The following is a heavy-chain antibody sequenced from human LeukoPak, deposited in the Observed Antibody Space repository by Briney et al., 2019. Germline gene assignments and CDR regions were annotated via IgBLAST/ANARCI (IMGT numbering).Heavy chain of an antibody. V-gene: IGHV3-53*01. J-gene: IGHJ3*02. CDR3: TTDPLDLYDSSGWSAFDI. CDR2: IYSGGST. D-gene: IGHD3-22*01. CDR1: GFTVSSNY. Sequence: PGGSLRLSCAASGFTVSSNYMSWVRQAPGKGLEWVSVIYSGGSTYYADSVKGRFTISRDNSKNTLYLQMNSLKTEDTAVYYCTTDPLDLYDSSGWSAFDIWGQGTMVTVSS.